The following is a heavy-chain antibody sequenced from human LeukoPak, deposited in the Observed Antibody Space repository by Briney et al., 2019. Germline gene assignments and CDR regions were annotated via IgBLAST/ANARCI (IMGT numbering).Heavy chain of an antibody. J-gene: IGHJ5*02. CDR2: MNPNSGNT. CDR1: GCTFTSYD. Sequence: ASVKVSCKASGCTFTSYDINWVRQATGQGLEWMGWMNPNSGNTGYAQKFQGRVTMTRNTSISTAYMELSSLRSEDTAVYYCARGRVRSYYDILTGPTWFDPWGQGTLVTVSS. CDR3: ARGRVRSYYDILTGPTWFDP. D-gene: IGHD3-9*01. V-gene: IGHV1-8*01.